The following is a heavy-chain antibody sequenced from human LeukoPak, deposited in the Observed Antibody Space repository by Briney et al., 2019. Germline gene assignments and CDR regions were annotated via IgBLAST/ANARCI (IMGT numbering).Heavy chain of an antibody. CDR3: AKGSGWYADY. Sequence: AGRSLRLSCAASGFTFSSCGMYWVRQAPGKGLEWVAFISYDGSDKYYADSVKGRFTISRDNYKNTLYLQMNSLRAGDTAVYYCAKGSGWYADYWGQGTLVTVSS. CDR1: GFTFSSCG. D-gene: IGHD6-19*01. J-gene: IGHJ4*02. CDR2: ISYDGSDK. V-gene: IGHV3-30*18.